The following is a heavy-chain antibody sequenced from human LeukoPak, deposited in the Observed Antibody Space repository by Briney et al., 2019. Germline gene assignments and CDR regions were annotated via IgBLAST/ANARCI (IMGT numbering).Heavy chain of an antibody. Sequence: PGGSLRLSCEASGFTFSDYYMSWIRQAPGKGLEWISYISSSGSTIYYADSVKGRFTISRDNSKNTLYLQMNSLRAEDTAVYYCAKERITMVRGVISGYYFDYWGQGTLVTVSS. CDR1: GFTFSDYY. J-gene: IGHJ4*02. CDR2: ISSSGSTI. CDR3: AKERITMVRGVISGYYFDY. V-gene: IGHV3-11*01. D-gene: IGHD3-10*01.